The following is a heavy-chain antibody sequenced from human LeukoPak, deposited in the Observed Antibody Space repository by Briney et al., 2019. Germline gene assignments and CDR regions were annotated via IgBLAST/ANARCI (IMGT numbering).Heavy chain of an antibody. Sequence: GGSLRLSCAASGFTFNNYWMNWVRQAPGKGLEWVANIKQDGSEKYYVDSVKGRFTISRDNAKNSLYLQMNSLRAEDTAVYYCARDYYENLFPAFDIWGQGTMVTVSS. V-gene: IGHV3-7*03. D-gene: IGHD3-16*01. CDR1: GFTFNNYW. J-gene: IGHJ3*02. CDR2: IKQDGSEK. CDR3: ARDYYENLFPAFDI.